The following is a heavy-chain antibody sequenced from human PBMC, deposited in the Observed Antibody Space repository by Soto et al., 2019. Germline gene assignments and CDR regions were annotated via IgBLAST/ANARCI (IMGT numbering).Heavy chain of an antibody. J-gene: IGHJ4*02. D-gene: IGHD1-26*01. Sequence: QAGGSLRLSCAASGFTFSSYWMHWVRQAPGKGLVWVSRINSDGSSTSYADSVKGRFTISRDNAKNTLYLQTNSLRAEDTAVYYCARGSLVGARFPSDYWGQGTLVTVSS. CDR2: INSDGSST. V-gene: IGHV3-74*01. CDR1: GFTFSSYW. CDR3: ARGSLVGARFPSDY.